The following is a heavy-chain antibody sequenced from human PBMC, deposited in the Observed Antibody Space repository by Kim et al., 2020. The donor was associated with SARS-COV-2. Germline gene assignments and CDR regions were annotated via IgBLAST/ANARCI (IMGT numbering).Heavy chain of an antibody. Sequence: GGSLRLSCAASGFSVSSNYMSWVRQAPGKGLEWVSIIYGGDSTYYADSVKGRFTVSRDNSKNTLYLQMNSLRAEDTAVYYCARDHYVSGSTYYYAMDVWGQGTTVTVSS. CDR3: ARDHYVSGSTYYYAMDV. CDR2: IYGGDST. V-gene: IGHV3-53*01. J-gene: IGHJ6*02. CDR1: GFSVSSNY. D-gene: IGHD3-10*01.